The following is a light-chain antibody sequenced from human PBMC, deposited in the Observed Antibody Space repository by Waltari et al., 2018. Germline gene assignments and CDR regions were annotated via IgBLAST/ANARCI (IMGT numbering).Light chain of an antibody. J-gene: IGKJ1*01. CDR3: QQYGSRWT. CDR1: QRIGDS. CDR2: KAS. V-gene: IGKV1-5*03. Sequence: DIQMTQSPSTLSASLGDRVTITCRASQRIGDSLAWYQQKPGKAQKLPVFKASTLERGVPSRVGGSGSGTECTLTITSLQPDDVATYYSQQYGSRWTFRQGTKVEVK.